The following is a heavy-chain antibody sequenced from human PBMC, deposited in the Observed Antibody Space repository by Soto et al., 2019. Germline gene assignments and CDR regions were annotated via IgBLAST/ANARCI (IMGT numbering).Heavy chain of an antibody. D-gene: IGHD4-17*01. Sequence: ETLSLTCTVSGGSIGSYHWSWVRQPPGKGLEWIASVYYTGTTNYNPSLGSRVTISIDAPENQISLKLTSVTAADTAFYYCARDTVLTGMFDFWGQGTLVTVSS. CDR3: ARDTVLTGMFDF. J-gene: IGHJ4*02. CDR2: VYYTGTT. V-gene: IGHV4-59*01. CDR1: GGSIGSYH.